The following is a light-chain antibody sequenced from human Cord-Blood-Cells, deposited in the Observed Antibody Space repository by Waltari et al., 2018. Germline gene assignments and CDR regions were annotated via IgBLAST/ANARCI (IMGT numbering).Light chain of an antibody. V-gene: IGKV1-8*01. CDR2: AAS. CDR3: QQYYSYPLT. J-gene: IGKJ1*01. Sequence: ALRMTQSPSSFSASTGDRVTITCRASQGISSYLAWYQQKPGKAPQLLIYAASTLQSGVPSRFSGSGSGTDFTLTISCLQSEDFATYYCQQYYSYPLTFGQGTKVEIK. CDR1: QGISSY.